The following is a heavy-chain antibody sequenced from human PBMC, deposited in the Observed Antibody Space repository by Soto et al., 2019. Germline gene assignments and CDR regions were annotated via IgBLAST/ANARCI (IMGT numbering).Heavy chain of an antibody. D-gene: IGHD3-22*01. CDR1: GYTFTSYG. V-gene: IGHV1-69*13. CDR3: AGVGSGYYFFDY. Sequence: SVKVSCKASGYTFTSYGISWVRQAPGQGLEWMGAITPMFGTSNYAQKFQGRVTITADASTRTIYMTLRSLTSEDTAVYYCAGVGSGYYFFDYWGQGTLVTVSS. CDR2: ITPMFGTS. J-gene: IGHJ4*02.